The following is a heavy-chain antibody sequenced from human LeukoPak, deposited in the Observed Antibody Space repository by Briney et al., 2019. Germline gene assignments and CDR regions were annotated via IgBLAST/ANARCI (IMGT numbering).Heavy chain of an antibody. CDR1: GFTFSNAW. V-gene: IGHV3-15*01. Sequence: PGGSLRLSCAASGFTFSNAWMSWVRQAPGKGLEWVGRIKSKTDGGTTDYAVPVKGRFTISRDDSKNTLYLQMNSLKTEDTAVYYCSTSTSSGYYGGSQHWGQGTLVTVSS. CDR3: STSTSSGYYGGSQH. D-gene: IGHD3-22*01. CDR2: IKSKTDGGTT. J-gene: IGHJ1*01.